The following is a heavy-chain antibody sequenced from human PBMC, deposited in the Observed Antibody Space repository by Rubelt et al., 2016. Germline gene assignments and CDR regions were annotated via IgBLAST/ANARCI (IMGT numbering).Heavy chain of an antibody. J-gene: IGHJ4*02. CDR1: GFTFSDYL. CDR2: ISGSGGST. V-gene: IGHV3-23*01. Sequence: GGGVVQPGRSLRLSCADSGFTFSDYLMHWVRQAPGKGLEWVSAISGSGGSTYYADSVKGRFTISRDNSKNTLYLQMNSLRAEDTAVYYCAKDKRSSSTRGNCDYWGQGTLVTVSS. CDR3: AKDKRSSSTRGNCDY. D-gene: IGHD2-2*01.